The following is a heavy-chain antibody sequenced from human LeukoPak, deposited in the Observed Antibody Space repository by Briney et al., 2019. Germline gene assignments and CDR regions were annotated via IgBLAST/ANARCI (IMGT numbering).Heavy chain of an antibody. Sequence: PGGSLRLSCAASGFTFSSYGMHWVRQAPGKGLEWVAFIRYDGSNKYYADSVKGRFTISRDNSKNTLYLQMNSLRAEDAAVYYCAKGDWQHFDYWGQGTPVTVSS. CDR2: IRYDGSNK. CDR3: AKGDWQHFDY. D-gene: IGHD3-9*01. CDR1: GFTFSSYG. J-gene: IGHJ4*02. V-gene: IGHV3-30*02.